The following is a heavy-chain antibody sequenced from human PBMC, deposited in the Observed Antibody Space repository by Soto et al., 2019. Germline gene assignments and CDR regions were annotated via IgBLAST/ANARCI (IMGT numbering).Heavy chain of an antibody. CDR3: VKDESINWYSGHFRH. D-gene: IGHD6-13*01. CDR1: GFTFDDYA. Sequence: EVQLVESGGCLVQPGRSLRLSCAASGFTFDDYAMHWVRQVPGKGLEWVSGINWNSGSIGYADSVKGRFAISRDNAKNSLHLKMNSLSAEDTDFYYCVKDESINWYSGHFRHWGQGTLVTVSS. CDR2: INWNSGSI. V-gene: IGHV3-9*01. J-gene: IGHJ1*01.